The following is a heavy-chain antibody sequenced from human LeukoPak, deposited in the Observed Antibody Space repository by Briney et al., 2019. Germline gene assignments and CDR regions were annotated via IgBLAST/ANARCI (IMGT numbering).Heavy chain of an antibody. CDR2: INSDGSWT. Sequence: GGSLRLSCAASGTYWMHWVRQAPGKGLVWVSHINSDGSWTGYADSVKGRFTISKDNAKNTVSLQMNNLRAEDTAVYYCARGSEKYDFWSGYYPPTYFDYWGQGTLVTVSS. CDR1: GTYW. J-gene: IGHJ4*02. V-gene: IGHV3-74*01. D-gene: IGHD3-3*01. CDR3: ARGSEKYDFWSGYYPPTYFDY.